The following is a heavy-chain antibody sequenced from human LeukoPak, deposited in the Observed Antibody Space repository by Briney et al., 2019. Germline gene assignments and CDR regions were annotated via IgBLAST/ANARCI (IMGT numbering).Heavy chain of an antibody. Sequence: SETLSVTSTASGGSISSSSYYWGWIRQPPGKGLERIGSIYYSGSTYYNPSLKSRVTISVDTSKNQFSLKLSSVTAADTAVYYCATSDIAVVPAAVGSGDYWGQGTLVTVSS. CDR2: IYYSGST. J-gene: IGHJ4*02. CDR1: GGSISSSSYY. CDR3: ATSDIAVVPAAVGSGDY. D-gene: IGHD2-2*01. V-gene: IGHV4-39*07.